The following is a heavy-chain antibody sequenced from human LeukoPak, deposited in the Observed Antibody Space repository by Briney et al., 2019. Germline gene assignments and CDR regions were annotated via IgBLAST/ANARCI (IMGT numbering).Heavy chain of an antibody. CDR1: GGSISSSSYY. J-gene: IGHJ4*02. D-gene: IGHD6-13*01. V-gene: IGHV4-39*07. Sequence: PSETLSLTCTVSGGSISSSSYYWGWIRQPPGKGLEWIGSIYYSGSTYYNPSLKSRVTISVDTSKNQFSLKLSSVTAADTAVYYCARDGIAAAGTWGGWGQGTLVTVSS. CDR2: IYYSGST. CDR3: ARDGIAAAGTWGG.